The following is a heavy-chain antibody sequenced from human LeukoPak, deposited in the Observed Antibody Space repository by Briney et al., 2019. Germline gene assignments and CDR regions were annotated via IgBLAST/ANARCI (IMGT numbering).Heavy chain of an antibody. V-gene: IGHV1-69*01. D-gene: IGHD2-2*02. Sequence: GSSVKVSCKASGDTFSMYTFSWVRQAPGQGLEWMGGIIPIFGTANYAQKFQGRVTITADESTSTAYMELSSLRSEDTAVYYCARGYCSSTSCYTGGEYYYYYMDVWGKGTTVTVSS. J-gene: IGHJ6*03. CDR3: ARGYCSSTSCYTGGEYYYYYMDV. CDR1: GDTFSMYT. CDR2: IIPIFGTA.